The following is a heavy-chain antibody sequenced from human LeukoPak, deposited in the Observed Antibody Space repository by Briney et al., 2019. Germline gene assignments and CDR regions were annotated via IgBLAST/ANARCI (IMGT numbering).Heavy chain of an antibody. V-gene: IGHV4-4*07. CDR2: IYTSGST. CDR3: ARDTDGSGYYYPFAY. CDR1: GGSISSYY. J-gene: IGHJ4*02. D-gene: IGHD3-22*01. Sequence: SETLSLTCTVSGGSISSYYWSWIRQPAGKGLEWIGRIYTSGSTNYNPSLKSRVTMSVDTSKNQFSLKLSSVTAADTAVYYCARDTDGSGYYYPFAYWGQGTLVTVSS.